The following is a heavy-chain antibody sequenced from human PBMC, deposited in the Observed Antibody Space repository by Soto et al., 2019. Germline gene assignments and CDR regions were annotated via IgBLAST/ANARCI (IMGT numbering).Heavy chain of an antibody. CDR1: GGTFSSYA. CDR3: ARDRRSGSYYVAFDY. Sequence: ASVKVSCKASGGTFSSYAISWVRQAPGQGLEWMGGIIPIFGTANYAQKFQGRVTITADESTSTAYMELSSLRSEDTAVYYCARDRRSGSYYVAFDYWGQGTLVTVSS. CDR2: IIPIFGTA. D-gene: IGHD1-26*01. V-gene: IGHV1-69*13. J-gene: IGHJ4*02.